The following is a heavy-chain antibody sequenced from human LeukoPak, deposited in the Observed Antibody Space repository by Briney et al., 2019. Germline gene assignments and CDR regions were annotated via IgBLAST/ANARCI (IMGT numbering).Heavy chain of an antibody. J-gene: IGHJ4*02. V-gene: IGHV1-2*02. Sequence: ASVKVSCEASGYTFTGYYMHWVRQAPGQGLEWMGWINPNSGGTNYAQKFQGRVTMTRDTSISTAYMELSRLRSDDTAVYYCARDFTYYYGSGSYYEGPDYWGQGTLVTDSS. CDR3: ARDFTYYYGSGSYYEGPDY. CDR2: INPNSGGT. D-gene: IGHD3-10*01. CDR1: GYTFTGYY.